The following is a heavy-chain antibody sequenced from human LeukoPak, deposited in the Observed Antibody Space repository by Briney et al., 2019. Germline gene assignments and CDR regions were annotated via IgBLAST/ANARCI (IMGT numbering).Heavy chain of an antibody. V-gene: IGHV3-15*01. D-gene: IGHD6-19*01. CDR2: IRSKSDGGTI. CDR1: GFTFSNAW. J-gene: IGHJ4*02. CDR3: TTLTIVVAGN. Sequence: GGSLRLSCAASGFTFSNAWMNWVRKAPGKGLECIARIRSKSDGGTIDYAASVNGRFTISRDDSTNTLYLQMNSLKSEDTAVYYCTTLTIVVAGNWGQGTLVTVSS.